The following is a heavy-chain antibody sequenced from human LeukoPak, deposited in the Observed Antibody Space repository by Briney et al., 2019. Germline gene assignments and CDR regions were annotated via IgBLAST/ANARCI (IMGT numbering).Heavy chain of an antibody. D-gene: IGHD5-12*01. J-gene: IGHJ5*02. Sequence: SETLSLTCTVSGGSISSYYWSWIRQPPGKGLEWIGEINHSGSTNYNPSLKSRVTMSVDTSKNQFSLKLSSVTAADTAVYYCARASPPSGYSGYDWISSWFDPWGQGTLVTVSS. CDR1: GGSISSYY. CDR3: ARASPPSGYSGYDWISSWFDP. V-gene: IGHV4-34*01. CDR2: INHSGST.